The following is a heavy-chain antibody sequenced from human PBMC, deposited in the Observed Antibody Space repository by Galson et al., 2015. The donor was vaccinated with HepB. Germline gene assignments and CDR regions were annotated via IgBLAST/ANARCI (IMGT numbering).Heavy chain of an antibody. CDR1: GFTFSSYS. CDR2: ISSSSSYI. J-gene: IGHJ6*02. Sequence: SLRLSCAASGFTFSSYSMNWVRQAPGKGLEWVSSISSSSSYIYYADSVKGRFTISRDNAKNSLYLQMNSLRAEDTAVYYCASAYCSSTSCKYYYGMDVWGQGTTVTVSS. CDR3: ASAYCSSTSCKYYYGMDV. V-gene: IGHV3-21*01. D-gene: IGHD2-2*01.